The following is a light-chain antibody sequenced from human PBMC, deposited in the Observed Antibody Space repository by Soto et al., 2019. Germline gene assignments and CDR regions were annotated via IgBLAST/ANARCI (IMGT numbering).Light chain of an antibody. CDR1: QRVSSSY. J-gene: IGKJ5*01. CDR3: QQYGSTPPIT. Sequence: ESVLTQSPGTLSLSPGERATLSCRASQRVSSSYLAWYQQKPGQAPRLLIYGASSRATGIPDRFSGSGSGKDFTLTISSLEPEAFAAYYCQQYGSTPPITFGQGKRLEIK. CDR2: GAS. V-gene: IGKV3-20*01.